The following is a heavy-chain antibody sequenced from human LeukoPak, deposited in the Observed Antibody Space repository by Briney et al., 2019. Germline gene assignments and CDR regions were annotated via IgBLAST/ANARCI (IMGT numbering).Heavy chain of an antibody. Sequence: SGTLSLTCAVSGGSISSSNWWSWVRPPPGKGLEWIGEIYHSGSTNYNPSLKSRVTISVDNSKNQFSLKLSSVTAADTAVYYCATESGGDAFDIWGQGTMVTVSS. J-gene: IGHJ3*02. D-gene: IGHD3-10*01. CDR1: GGSISSSNW. CDR3: ATESGGDAFDI. V-gene: IGHV4-4*02. CDR2: IYHSGST.